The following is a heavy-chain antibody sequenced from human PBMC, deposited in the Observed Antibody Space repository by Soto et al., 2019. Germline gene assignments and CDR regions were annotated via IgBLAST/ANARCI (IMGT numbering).Heavy chain of an antibody. CDR2: IIPIFGTA. CDR3: ASSGKHGYSYGYDYYYYYGMDV. V-gene: IGHV1-69*13. J-gene: IGHJ6*02. CDR1: RGTFSSYA. Sequence: SVKFSCTASRGTFSSYAISGVRQAPGQGLEWMGGIIPIFGTANYAQKFQGRVTITADESTSTTYMELSSLRSEDTAVYYCASSGKHGYSYGYDYYYYYGMDVWGQGTTVTVSS. D-gene: IGHD5-18*01.